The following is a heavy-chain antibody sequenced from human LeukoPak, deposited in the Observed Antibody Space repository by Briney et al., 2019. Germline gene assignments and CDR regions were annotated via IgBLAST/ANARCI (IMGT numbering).Heavy chain of an antibody. CDR1: GGSFSGYY. J-gene: IGHJ4*02. V-gene: IGHV4-34*01. CDR3: AREVITTDPTVYFDY. CDR2: INHSGST. D-gene: IGHD3-22*01. Sequence: PSETLSLTCAVYGGSFSGYYWSWIRQPPGKGLEWIGDINHSGSTNYNPSLKSRVTISVDTYKNQFSLKLSSVTAADTAVYYCAREVITTDPTVYFDYWGQGTLVTVSS.